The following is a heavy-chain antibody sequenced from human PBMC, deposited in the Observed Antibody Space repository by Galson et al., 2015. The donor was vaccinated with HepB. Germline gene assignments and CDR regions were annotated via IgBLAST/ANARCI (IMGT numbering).Heavy chain of an antibody. CDR1: GFTFSSYT. CDR3: ARDITGDSGIYYVNHFYHYGMDV. Sequence: SLRLSCAASGFTFSSYTMNWVRQAPGKGLEWVSSITGSSTFMYYADSVKGRFTISRDDAKNSLYLQMYSLRAEDSAVYYCARDITGDSGIYYVNHFYHYGMDVWGQGTTVTVSS. V-gene: IGHV3-21*06. J-gene: IGHJ6*02. CDR2: ITGSSTFM. D-gene: IGHD3-22*01.